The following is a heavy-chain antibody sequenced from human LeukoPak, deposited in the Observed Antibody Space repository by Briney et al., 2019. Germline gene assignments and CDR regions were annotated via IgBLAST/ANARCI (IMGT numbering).Heavy chain of an antibody. Sequence: SQTLSLTCTVSGGSISSGSYYWSWIRQPAGKGLEWIGRIYTSGSTNYNPSLKSRVTISVDTSKNQFSLRLSSVTAADTAVYYCARVTTGGYYNCWGQGTLVTVSS. CDR2: IYTSGST. CDR1: GGSISSGSYY. D-gene: IGHD3-22*01. V-gene: IGHV4-61*02. J-gene: IGHJ4*02. CDR3: ARVTTGGYYNC.